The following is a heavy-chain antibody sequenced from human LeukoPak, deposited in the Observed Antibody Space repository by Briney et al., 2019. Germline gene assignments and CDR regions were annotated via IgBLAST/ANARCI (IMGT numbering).Heavy chain of an antibody. CDR1: GYTLTELS. J-gene: IGHJ4*02. Sequence: ASVKVSCKVSGYTLTELSMHWVRQAPGKGLEWMGGFDPEDGETIYAQKFQGRVTMTEDTSTDTAYMELSSLRSEDTAVYYCATGNNGGGDAYFDYWGQGTLATVSS. V-gene: IGHV1-24*01. CDR3: ATGNNGGGDAYFDY. D-gene: IGHD2-21*02. CDR2: FDPEDGET.